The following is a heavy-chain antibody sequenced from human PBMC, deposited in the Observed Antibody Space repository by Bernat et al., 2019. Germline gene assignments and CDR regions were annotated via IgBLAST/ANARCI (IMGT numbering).Heavy chain of an antibody. CDR2: LYTNGKT. Sequence: EVQLVESGGGLIQPGGSLTLSCAASGFTVSVNYMSWVRQAPGKGLEWLSVLYTNGKTYYADSVKGRFTIYSDSSENSLYLQMNSLRDEDTAVYYCARDGAGYLTKNYYYGMDVWGQGTTVTVSS. D-gene: IGHD6-25*01. J-gene: IGHJ6*02. CDR3: ARDGAGYLTKNYYYGMDV. CDR1: GFTVSVNY. V-gene: IGHV3-53*01.